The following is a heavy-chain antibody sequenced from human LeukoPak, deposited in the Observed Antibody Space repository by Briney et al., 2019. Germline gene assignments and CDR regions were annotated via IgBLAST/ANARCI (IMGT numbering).Heavy chain of an antibody. D-gene: IGHD6-6*01. V-gene: IGHV3-30*02. Sequence: GGALSLSCAAFGFTYSCYGMHWVRQAPGKGLDWLTFIRYDGTNKYYADSVQGRYTISRDNSKNTLYLQMNSLRAEETAVYYCAKGGITARRYFDYWGQGALVTVSS. CDR3: AKGGITARRYFDY. CDR1: GFTYSCYG. J-gene: IGHJ4*02. CDR2: IRYDGTNK.